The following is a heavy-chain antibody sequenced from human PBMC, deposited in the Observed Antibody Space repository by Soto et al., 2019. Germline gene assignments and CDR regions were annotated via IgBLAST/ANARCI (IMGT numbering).Heavy chain of an antibody. Sequence: VASVKVSCKASGYTFTSYGISWVRQAPGQGLEWMGWISAYNGNTNYAQKLQGRVTMTTDTSTSTAYMELRSLRSDDTAVYYCARGSVGIAAADTNPFDYWGQGTLVTVSS. CDR3: ARGSVGIAAADTNPFDY. V-gene: IGHV1-18*04. CDR2: ISAYNGNT. J-gene: IGHJ4*02. CDR1: GYTFTSYG. D-gene: IGHD6-13*01.